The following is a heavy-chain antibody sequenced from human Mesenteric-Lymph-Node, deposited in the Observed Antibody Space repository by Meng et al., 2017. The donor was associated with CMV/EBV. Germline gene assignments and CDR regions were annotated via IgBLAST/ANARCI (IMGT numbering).Heavy chain of an antibody. CDR2: ISNGGASA. J-gene: IGHJ5*02. Sequence: SGFSFGDSAMTWVRQIPGKGLEWVSTISNGGASAYYVDSVRGRFTISRDNSKNTLFLQMSDLRAEDTAFYYCAKSSSSGSPTRDWFDPWGQGTLVTVSS. CDR1: GFSFGDSA. D-gene: IGHD3-10*01. V-gene: IGHV3-23*01. CDR3: AKSSSSGSPTRDWFDP.